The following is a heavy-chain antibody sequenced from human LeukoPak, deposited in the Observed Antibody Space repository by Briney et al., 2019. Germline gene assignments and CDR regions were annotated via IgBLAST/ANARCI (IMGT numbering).Heavy chain of an antibody. CDR3: ARDKLGLGELSLYDQ. CDR1: GYTLTGYY. CDR2: MNPNSGGT. J-gene: IGHJ5*02. V-gene: IGHV1-2*02. Sequence: PVTPPCTPSGYTLTGYYMHWVRRAPGHGLDRMGWMNPNSGGTKYAQKFQGRVTMTRDTSISTAYMELSRLRSDDTAMYYCARDKLGLGELSLYDQWGQGTLVTVFS. D-gene: IGHD3-16*02.